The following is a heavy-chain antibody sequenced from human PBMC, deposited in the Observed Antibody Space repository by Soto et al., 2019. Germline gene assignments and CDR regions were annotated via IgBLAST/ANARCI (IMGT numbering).Heavy chain of an antibody. J-gene: IGHJ4*02. D-gene: IGHD3-22*01. CDR3: ARSDSSGKTRYYFDH. Sequence: SETLSLTCSVSGGSIGSHSHYWGWIRQPPGKGLEWIGSIYFSGRNYYNTSLKSRLTMSIDMSTNQFSLKLSSVTVADTAVYYCARSDSSGKTRYYFDHWGQGTLVTVSS. CDR2: IYFSGRN. V-gene: IGHV4-39*07. CDR1: GGSIGSHSHY.